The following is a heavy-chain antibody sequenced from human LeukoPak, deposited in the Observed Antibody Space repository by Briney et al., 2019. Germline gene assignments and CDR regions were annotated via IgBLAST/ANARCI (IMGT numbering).Heavy chain of an antibody. V-gene: IGHV4-30-4*01. CDR3: AGGPYYVDAFDI. CDR2: IYYSGST. J-gene: IGHJ3*02. Sequence: KTSQTLSLTCTVSGGSISSGDYYWSWIRQPPGKGLEWIGYIYYSGSTYYNPSLKSRVTISVDTSKNQFSLKLSSVTAADTAVYYCAGGPYYVDAFDIWGQGTMVTVSS. CDR1: GGSISSGDYY. D-gene: IGHD3-10*02.